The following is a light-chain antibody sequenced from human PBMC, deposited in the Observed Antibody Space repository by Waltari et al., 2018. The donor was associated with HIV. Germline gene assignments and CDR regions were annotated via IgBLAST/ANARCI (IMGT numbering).Light chain of an antibody. CDR1: QSVGRY. CDR3: QQRTNWPPYS. CDR2: DAS. Sequence: EIVLTQSPATLSLSPGERATLSCRASQSVGRYLAWYQQKPGQAPRLLIYDASNRATGIPVRFSGRGSGTDFTLTISSLEPEDFALYYCQQRTNWPPYSFGQGTKLEIK. J-gene: IGKJ2*03. V-gene: IGKV3-11*01.